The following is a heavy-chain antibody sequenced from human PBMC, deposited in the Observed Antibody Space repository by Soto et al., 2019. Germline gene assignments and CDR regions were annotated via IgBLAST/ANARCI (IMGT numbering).Heavy chain of an antibody. Sequence: SVKVSCKASGFTFTSSAVQWVRQARGQRLEWIGWIVVGSGNTNYAQKFQERVTITRDMSTSTAYMELSSLRSEDTAVYYCVEEGRERGSVLGYFDYWGQGPLVTVYS. CDR1: GFTFTSSA. CDR2: IVVGSGNT. J-gene: IGHJ4*02. D-gene: IGHD3-10*01. CDR3: VEEGRERGSVLGYFDY. V-gene: IGHV1-58*01.